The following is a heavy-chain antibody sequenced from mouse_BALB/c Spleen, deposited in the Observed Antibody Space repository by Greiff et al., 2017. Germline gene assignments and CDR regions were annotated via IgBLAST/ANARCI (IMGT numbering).Heavy chain of an antibody. Sequence: EVMLVESGGGLVQPGGSRKLSCAASGFTFSSFGMHWVRQAPEKGLEWVAYISSGSSTIYYADTVKGRFTISRDNPKNTLFLQMTSLRSEDTAMYYCARGGDGMDYWGQGTSVTVSS. V-gene: IGHV5-17*02. CDR1: GFTFSSFG. D-gene: IGHD3-3*01. CDR2: ISSGSSTI. J-gene: IGHJ4*01. CDR3: ARGGDGMDY.